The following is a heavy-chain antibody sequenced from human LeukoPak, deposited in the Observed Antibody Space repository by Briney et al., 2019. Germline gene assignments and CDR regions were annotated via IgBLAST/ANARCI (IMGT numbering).Heavy chain of an antibody. D-gene: IGHD3/OR15-3a*01. J-gene: IGHJ4*02. CDR2: IYYTGTT. CDR3: ARGLGPFDD. CDR1: GGSISSSIYY. Sequence: SETLSLTCTVSGGSISSSIYYWGWIRQPPGKGLEWIGTIYYTGTTYYNPSLESRITISVDTSKNQFSLKLTSVTAADTAVYFCARGLGPFDDWGRGTLVTVSS. V-gene: IGHV4-39*01.